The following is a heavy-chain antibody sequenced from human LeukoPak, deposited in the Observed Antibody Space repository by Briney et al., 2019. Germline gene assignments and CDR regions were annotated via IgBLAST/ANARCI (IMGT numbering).Heavy chain of an antibody. CDR1: GFTFSSYA. CDR3: VIVDTDYYYYYMDV. CDR2: ISGSGGST. V-gene: IGHV3-23*01. J-gene: IGHJ6*03. D-gene: IGHD2-15*01. Sequence: SGGSLRLSCAASGFTFSSYAMSWVRQAPGKGLEWVSAISGSGGSTYYADSVKGRFTISRDNSKNTLYLQMNSLRAEDTAVYYCVIVDTDYYYYYMDVWGKGTTVTVSS.